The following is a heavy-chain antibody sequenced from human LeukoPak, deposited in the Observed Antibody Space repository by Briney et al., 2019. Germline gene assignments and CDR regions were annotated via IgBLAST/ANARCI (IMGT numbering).Heavy chain of an antibody. Sequence: PGGSLRLSCAASGFTVSSNYMSWVRQAPGKGLEWVSVIYSGGSTYYADSVKGRFTISRDNSKNTLYLQMNSLRAEDTAVYYCARDAPLLPKSSDYWGQGTLVTVSS. V-gene: IGHV3-66*01. CDR1: GFTVSSNY. D-gene: IGHD3-22*01. J-gene: IGHJ4*02. CDR3: ARDAPLLPKSSDY. CDR2: IYSGGST.